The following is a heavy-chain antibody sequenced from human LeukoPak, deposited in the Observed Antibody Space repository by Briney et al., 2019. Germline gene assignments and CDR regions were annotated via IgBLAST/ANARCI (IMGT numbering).Heavy chain of an antibody. Sequence: SETLSLTCTVSGGSISSYYWSWIRQPPGKGLEWIGSIYYSGSTYYNPSLKSRVTISVDTSKNQFSLKLSSVTAADTAVYYCARVVVYSGYDFPYFDYWGQGTLVTVSS. CDR2: IYYSGST. V-gene: IGHV4-59*12. CDR3: ARVVVYSGYDFPYFDY. J-gene: IGHJ4*02. D-gene: IGHD5-12*01. CDR1: GGSISSYY.